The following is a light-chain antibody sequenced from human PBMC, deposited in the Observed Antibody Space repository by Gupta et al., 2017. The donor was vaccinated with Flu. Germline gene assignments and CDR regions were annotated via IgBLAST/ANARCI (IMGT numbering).Light chain of an antibody. Sequence: CTGTSSDVGRYNYVSWYQHHPGKAPKLMIYEVNKRPSGISNRFSASKSGNTASLTISGLQAEDEADYYCSSYTSSSTWVFGGGTSLTVL. J-gene: IGLJ3*02. CDR2: EVN. CDR1: SSDVGRYNY. V-gene: IGLV2-14*01. CDR3: SSYTSSSTWV.